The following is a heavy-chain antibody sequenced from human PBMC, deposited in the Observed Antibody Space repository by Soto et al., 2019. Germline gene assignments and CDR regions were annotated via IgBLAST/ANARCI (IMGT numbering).Heavy chain of an antibody. Sequence: GGFLRLSCAASGFTFSNYAVSWVRQAPGKGLEWVSYISSSSITIYYADSVKGRFTISRDNAKNSLYLQMNSLRDEDTAVYYCARAGAVAPLLGDVWGQGTTVTVSS. D-gene: IGHD6-19*01. J-gene: IGHJ6*02. CDR1: GFTFSNYA. CDR3: ARAGAVAPLLGDV. CDR2: ISSSSITI. V-gene: IGHV3-48*02.